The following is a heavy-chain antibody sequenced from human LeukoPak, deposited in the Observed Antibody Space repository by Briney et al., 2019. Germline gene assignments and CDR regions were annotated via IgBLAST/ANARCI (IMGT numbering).Heavy chain of an antibody. Sequence: GASVKVSCKAFGYTFTGYYMHWVRQAPGHGLEWMGWINPNSGSRSYAQKFQGRVTMTRDTSISTAYMELSRLKSDDTAVYYCASADGYSYGYLGYWGQGTLVTVSS. CDR3: ASADGYSYGYLGY. CDR2: INPNSGSR. V-gene: IGHV1-2*02. CDR1: GYTFTGYY. J-gene: IGHJ4*02. D-gene: IGHD5-18*01.